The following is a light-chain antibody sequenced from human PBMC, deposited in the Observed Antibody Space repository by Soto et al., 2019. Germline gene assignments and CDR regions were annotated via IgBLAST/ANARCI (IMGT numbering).Light chain of an antibody. CDR1: QGISDY. CDR3: RNFNSVPGP. CDR2: AAS. Sequence: DIQTTQSPSSLSASVGDRVTISCRASQGISDYLACYQQNPGKVRKLLIYAASTLQSGVTSRFSGSGSGTDFTLTISSLQPEDVATYYCRNFNSVPGPFGPGTKVDVK. V-gene: IGKV1-27*01. J-gene: IGKJ3*01.